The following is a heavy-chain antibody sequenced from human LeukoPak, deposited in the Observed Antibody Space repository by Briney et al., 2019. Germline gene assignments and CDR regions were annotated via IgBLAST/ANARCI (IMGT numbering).Heavy chain of an antibody. CDR3: ARGVNSQGTAMVLFDS. J-gene: IGHJ4*02. V-gene: IGHV1-18*01. D-gene: IGHD5-18*01. CDR1: GYTFTNFG. Sequence: ASVKVSCKASGYTFTNFGISWVRQAPGQGLEWMGWISAYNGGTNYAQNLQGRVTMTTDTSTSTAYMELRSLRSDDTAVYYCARGVNSQGTAMVLFDSWGQGSLVTVSA. CDR2: ISAYNGGT.